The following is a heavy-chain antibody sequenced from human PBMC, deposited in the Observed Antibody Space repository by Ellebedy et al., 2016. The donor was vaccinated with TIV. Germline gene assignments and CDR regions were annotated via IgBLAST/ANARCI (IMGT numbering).Heavy chain of an antibody. D-gene: IGHD3-3*01. Sequence: GGSLRLXXAASGFTFSSYSMNWVRQAPGKGLEWVSSISSSSSYIYYADSVKGRFTISRDNAKNSLDLQMNSLRAEDTAVYYCASAYYDFWSGYSYAFDIWGQGTMVTVSS. CDR2: ISSSSSYI. J-gene: IGHJ3*02. CDR1: GFTFSSYS. V-gene: IGHV3-21*04. CDR3: ASAYYDFWSGYSYAFDI.